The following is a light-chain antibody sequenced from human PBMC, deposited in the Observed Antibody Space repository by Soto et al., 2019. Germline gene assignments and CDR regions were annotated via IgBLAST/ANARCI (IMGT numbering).Light chain of an antibody. CDR2: AAS. CDR3: QHSYGTPWT. Sequence: DIQVPQSPSSLSASVGDRVTITCRASQFIDDFLNWFQQRPGKAPKLLIYAASSLQSGVPSRFSGSASGTDFTRTITNLQPEDFATYYCQHSYGTPWTFGQGTKVDIK. CDR1: QFIDDF. V-gene: IGKV1-39*01. J-gene: IGKJ1*01.